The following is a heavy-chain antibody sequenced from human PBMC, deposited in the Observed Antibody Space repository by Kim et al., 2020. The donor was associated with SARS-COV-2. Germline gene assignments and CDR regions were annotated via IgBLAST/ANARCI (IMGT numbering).Heavy chain of an antibody. J-gene: IGHJ4*02. CDR2: SKK. Sequence: SKKYYADSVKGRFTISRDNSKNTLYLQMNSLRAEDTAVYYCAKGEQHLDYWGQGTLVTVSS. D-gene: IGHD6-13*01. V-gene: IGHV3-30*02. CDR3: AKGEQHLDY.